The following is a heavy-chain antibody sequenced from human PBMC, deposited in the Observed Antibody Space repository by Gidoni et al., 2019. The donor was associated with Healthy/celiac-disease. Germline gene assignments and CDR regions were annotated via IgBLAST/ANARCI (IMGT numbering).Heavy chain of an antibody. Sequence: QVQLVQSGAEVKKPGASVKVSCKASGYTFTSYYMHWVRQAPGQGLEWMGIITPSGGSTSYEQKFQGRVTMTRDTSTSTVYMELSSLRSEDTAVYYCAREGRRYCSSTSCYGSFFDYWGQGTLVTVSS. D-gene: IGHD2-2*01. CDR1: GYTFTSYY. CDR2: ITPSGGST. J-gene: IGHJ4*02. CDR3: AREGRRYCSSTSCYGSFFDY. V-gene: IGHV1-46*01.